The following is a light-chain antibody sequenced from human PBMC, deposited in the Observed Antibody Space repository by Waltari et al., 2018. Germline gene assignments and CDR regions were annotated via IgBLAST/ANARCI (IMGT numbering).Light chain of an antibody. Sequence: DVVMTQSPLSLPVSLGQPASISCRSSQSLVHTDGHTYLNWFQQRPGQSPRRLIYKVSNRDSGVPDRVSGSGSDTAFTLKISRVEAEDVGMYYCMQATNWPLTFGQGTKVEIQ. CDR2: KVS. CDR3: MQATNWPLT. CDR1: QSLVHTDGHTY. J-gene: IGKJ1*01. V-gene: IGKV2-30*02.